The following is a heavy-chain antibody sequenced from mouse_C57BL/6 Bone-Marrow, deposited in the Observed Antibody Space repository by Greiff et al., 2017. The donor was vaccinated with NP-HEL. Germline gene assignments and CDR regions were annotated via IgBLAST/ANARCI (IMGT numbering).Heavy chain of an antibody. V-gene: IGHV1-22*01. Sequence: EVQLQESGPELVKPGASVKMSCKASGYTFTDYNMHWVKQSHGKSLEWIGYINPNNGGTSYNQKFKGKATLTVNKSSSTAYMELRSLTSEDSAVYYCAKFTTVVPMDYWGQGTSVTVSS. CDR3: AKFTTVVPMDY. D-gene: IGHD1-1*01. CDR1: GYTFTDYN. J-gene: IGHJ4*01. CDR2: INPNNGGT.